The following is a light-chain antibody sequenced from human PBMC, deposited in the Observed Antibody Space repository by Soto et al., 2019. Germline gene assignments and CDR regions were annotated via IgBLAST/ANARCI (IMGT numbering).Light chain of an antibody. V-gene: IGKV1-39*01. CDR3: QQTDTFPRT. CDR1: QSISSY. J-gene: IGKJ1*01. Sequence: DIVMTQSPDSLSASVGDRVTITCRASQSISSYLNWYQHKPGKAPKLLIYAASSLQTGVPSRFSGSRSGTDFALTISSLQREDFATYYCQQTDTFPRTFGQGTKVEMK. CDR2: AAS.